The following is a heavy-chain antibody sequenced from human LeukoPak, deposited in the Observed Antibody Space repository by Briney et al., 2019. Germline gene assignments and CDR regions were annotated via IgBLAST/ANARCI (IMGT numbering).Heavy chain of an antibody. J-gene: IGHJ4*02. Sequence: SETLSLTCTVSGGSISSYYWSWIRQPPGKGLEWIGYIYYSGSTNYNPSLKSRVTISVDTSKNQFSLKLSSVTAADTAVYYCARLSYSSGWYSLDYWGQGTLVTVSS. V-gene: IGHV4-59*01. CDR2: IYYSGST. D-gene: IGHD6-19*01. CDR1: GGSISSYY. CDR3: ARLSYSSGWYSLDY.